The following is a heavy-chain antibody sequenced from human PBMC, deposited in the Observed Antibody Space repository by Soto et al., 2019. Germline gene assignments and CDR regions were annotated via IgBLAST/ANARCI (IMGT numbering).Heavy chain of an antibody. J-gene: IGHJ5*02. CDR3: ARGPKQWPQPLNWFDP. V-gene: IGHV4-59*01. Sequence: SETLSLTCTVSGGSISSYYWSWIRQPPGKGLEWIGYIYYSGSTNYNPSLKSRVTISVDTSKNQFSLKLSSVTAADTAVYYCARGPKQWPQPLNWFDPWGQGTLVTVSS. D-gene: IGHD6-19*01. CDR2: IYYSGST. CDR1: GGSISSYY.